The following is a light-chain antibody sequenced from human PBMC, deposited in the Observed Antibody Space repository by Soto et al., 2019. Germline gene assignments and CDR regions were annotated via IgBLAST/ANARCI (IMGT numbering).Light chain of an antibody. J-gene: IGLJ2*01. V-gene: IGLV3-1*01. CDR1: KLGDKY. CDR3: QAWDSSCV. CDR2: QNS. Sequence: SYELTQPPSLSVSPGQTASITCSGDKLGDKYACWYQQKPGQSPVLVIYQNSKRPSGIPERFSGSNSGNTATLTISGTQAMDEADYYCQAWDSSCVFGGGTKLTVL.